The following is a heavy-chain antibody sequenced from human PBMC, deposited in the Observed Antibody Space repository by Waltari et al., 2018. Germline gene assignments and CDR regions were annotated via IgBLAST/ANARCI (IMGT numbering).Heavy chain of an antibody. CDR1: GGSISSGGYC. D-gene: IGHD6-13*01. J-gene: IGHJ6*03. Sequence: QVQLQESGPGLVKPSQTLSLTCTVSGGSISSGGYCWSWIRQHPGKGLDWIGYIYYSGSTYYNPSLKSRVTISVATSKNQFSLKLSSVTAADTAVYYCARAYSSRTMDVWGKGTTVTVSS. CDR3: ARAYSSRTMDV. V-gene: IGHV4-31*03. CDR2: IYYSGST.